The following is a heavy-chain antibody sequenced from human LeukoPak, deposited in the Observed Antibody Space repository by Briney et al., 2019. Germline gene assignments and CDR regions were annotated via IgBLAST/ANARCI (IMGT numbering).Heavy chain of an antibody. D-gene: IGHD2-21*02. Sequence: GGSLRLSCAASGFTFSSYSMNWVRQAPGKGLEWVSSISSSSSYIYYAGSVKGRFTISRDNAKNSLYLQMNSLRAEDTAVYYCARVAYCGGDCYSPNWFDPWGQGILVTVSS. V-gene: IGHV3-21*01. J-gene: IGHJ5*02. CDR2: ISSSSSYI. CDR1: GFTFSSYS. CDR3: ARVAYCGGDCYSPNWFDP.